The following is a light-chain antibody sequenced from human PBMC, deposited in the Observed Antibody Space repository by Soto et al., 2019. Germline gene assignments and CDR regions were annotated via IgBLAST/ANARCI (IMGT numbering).Light chain of an antibody. CDR3: SSYTSSDTLV. Sequence: QSALTQPASVSGSPGQSITISCTGSSSDVGGHNYVSWYQQHPGKAPKLMIYDVSNRPSGVSNRFSGSKSGNKASLTISGLQAEDEADYYCSSYTSSDTLVFGGGTQLTVL. CDR2: DVS. V-gene: IGLV2-14*01. CDR1: SSDVGGHNY. J-gene: IGLJ2*01.